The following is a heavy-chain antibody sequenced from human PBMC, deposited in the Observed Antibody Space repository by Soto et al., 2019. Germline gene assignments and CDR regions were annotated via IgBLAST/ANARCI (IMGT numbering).Heavy chain of an antibody. CDR1: GFTFSSYA. Sequence: EVQLLESGGGLVQPGGSLRLSCAASGFTFSSYAMSWVRQAPGKGLEWVSAISGSGGSTYYADSVKGRFTISRDNSKKTLYLQMNSLRAEDTAVYYCAKAHQKYRDYGGHYYYYYGMDVWGQGTTVTVSS. CDR2: ISGSGGST. CDR3: AKAHQKYRDYGGHYYYYYGMDV. D-gene: IGHD4-17*01. J-gene: IGHJ6*02. V-gene: IGHV3-23*01.